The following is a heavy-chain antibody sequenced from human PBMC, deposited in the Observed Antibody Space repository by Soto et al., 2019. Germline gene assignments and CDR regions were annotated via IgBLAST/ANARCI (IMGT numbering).Heavy chain of an antibody. CDR1: GFTFSSYA. CDR2: ISGSGGST. V-gene: IGHV3-23*01. D-gene: IGHD3-3*01. CDR3: ERSQTVFYAFDI. J-gene: IGHJ3*02. Sequence: EVQLLESGGGLVQPGGSLRLSCAASGFTFSSYAMSWVRQAPGKGLEWVSAISGSGGSTYYADSVKGRFTISRDNSKNTLYLQMNRLRAEDTAVYYCERSQTVFYAFDIWGQGTMVTVSS.